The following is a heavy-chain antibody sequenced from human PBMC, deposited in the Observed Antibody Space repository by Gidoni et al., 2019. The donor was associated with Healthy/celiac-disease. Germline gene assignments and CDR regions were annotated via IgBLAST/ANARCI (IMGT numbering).Heavy chain of an antibody. CDR1: GGTFSRYA. CDR3: ARGRGQLLLYDNFDY. D-gene: IGHD2-2*02. Sequence: QVQLVQSGAEVKKPGSSMKVSCKASGGTFSRYAISWVRQAPGQGLEWMGGVIPILGTANYAQKFQGRVTITADESTSTAYMELSSLRSEDTAVYYCARGRGQLLLYDNFDYWGQGTLVTVPS. J-gene: IGHJ4*02. CDR2: VIPILGTA. V-gene: IGHV1-69*01.